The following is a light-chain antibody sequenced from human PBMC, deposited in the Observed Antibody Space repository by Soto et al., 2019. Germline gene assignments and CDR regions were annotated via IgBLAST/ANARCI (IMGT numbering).Light chain of an antibody. Sequence: EIVMTQSPATLSVSPGERATLSCRASQSVRTNLAWYQQKPGQAPRPLIYGSSTRATGIPARFSGGGSVTEFTLTISSLQSEAFAVYYCQQYNNLWTFGQGTKVEIK. CDR1: QSVRTN. CDR2: GSS. J-gene: IGKJ1*01. CDR3: QQYNNLWT. V-gene: IGKV3-15*01.